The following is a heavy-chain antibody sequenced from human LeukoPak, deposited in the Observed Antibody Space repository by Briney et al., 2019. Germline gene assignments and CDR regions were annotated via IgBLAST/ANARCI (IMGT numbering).Heavy chain of an antibody. Sequence: PGESLKISCVASGYNFNTYWIAWMRQMPGKGLEWMGIIYPADSDSRYSPSFQGQVTISADKSTNTAYLQWSSLKASDTAIYYCARPTDNYAFGYWGQGTLVTVSS. CDR2: IYPADSDS. CDR1: GYNFNTYW. D-gene: IGHD5-18*01. V-gene: IGHV5-51*01. CDR3: ARPTDNYAFGY. J-gene: IGHJ4*02.